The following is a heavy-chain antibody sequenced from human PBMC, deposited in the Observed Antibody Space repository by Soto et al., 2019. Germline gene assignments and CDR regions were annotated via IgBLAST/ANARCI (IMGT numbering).Heavy chain of an antibody. CDR2: IDWDDDK. J-gene: IGHJ4*02. D-gene: IGHD1-26*01. CDR3: ARGGSYYESHYFDY. Sequence: SGPTLVNPTQTLTLTCTFSGFSLSTSGMCVSWIRQPPGKALEWLALIDWDDDKYYSTSLKTRLTISKDTSKNQVVLTMTNMDPVDTATYYCARGGSYYESHYFDYWGQGTLVTVSS. V-gene: IGHV2-70*01. CDR1: GFSLSTSGMC.